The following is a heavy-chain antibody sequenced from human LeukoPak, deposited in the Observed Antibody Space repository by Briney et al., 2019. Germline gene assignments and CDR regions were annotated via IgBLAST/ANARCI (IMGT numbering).Heavy chain of an antibody. J-gene: IGHJ6*04. CDR1: GFTFSSYE. D-gene: IGHD3-10*02. V-gene: IGHV3-48*03. CDR3: AELGITMIGGV. Sequence: GGSLRPSCAASGFTFSSYEWNWFRQPPGRGREWVSYISSSGSTIYYADSVKGRFTISRDNAKNSLYLQMNSLRAEDTAVYYCAELGITMIGGVWGKGTTVTISS. CDR2: ISSSGSTI.